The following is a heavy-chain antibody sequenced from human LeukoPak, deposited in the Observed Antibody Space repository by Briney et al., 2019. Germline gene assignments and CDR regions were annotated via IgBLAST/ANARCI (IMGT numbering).Heavy chain of an antibody. V-gene: IGHV3-30*02. J-gene: IGHJ5*02. D-gene: IGHD1-1*01. Sequence: GGSLRLSCAASGFTFTAYGIHWVRQAPGKGLEWVAFIRYDGSNKYYADSVKGRFTISRDNSKNTLYLQMNSLRAEDTAVYYXARMGGSNWNREINWFDPWGQGTLVTVSS. CDR2: IRYDGSNK. CDR1: GFTFTAYG. CDR3: ARMGGSNWNREINWFDP.